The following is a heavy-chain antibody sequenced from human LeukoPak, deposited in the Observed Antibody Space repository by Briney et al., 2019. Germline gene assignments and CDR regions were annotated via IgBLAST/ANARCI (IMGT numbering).Heavy chain of an antibody. V-gene: IGHV4-59*12. CDR2: IYYSGST. J-gene: IGHJ4*02. D-gene: IGHD3-16*01. CDR3: ASLRVPGDFDY. CDR1: GGPISSYY. Sequence: SETLSLTCTVSGGPISSYYWSWIRQPPGKGLEWIGYIYYSGSTNYNPSLKSRVTISVDTSKNQFSLRLTSVTAADTAVYYCASLRVPGDFDYWGQGTLVTVSS.